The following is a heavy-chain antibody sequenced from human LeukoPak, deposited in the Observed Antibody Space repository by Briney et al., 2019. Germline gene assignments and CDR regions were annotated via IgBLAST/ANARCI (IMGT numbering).Heavy chain of an antibody. CDR3: ARALGGWLNWFDP. V-gene: IGHV6-1*01. J-gene: IGHJ5*02. Sequence: SQTLSLTCAISGDNVSSNSAAWHWIRQSPSRGLEWLGRTYYRSKWYNDYAVSVKSRITINPDTSKNQFSLQLNSVTPEDTAVYYCARALGGWLNWFDPWAQGTLVTVSS. CDR1: GDNVSSNSAA. CDR2: TYYRSKWYN. D-gene: IGHD6-19*01.